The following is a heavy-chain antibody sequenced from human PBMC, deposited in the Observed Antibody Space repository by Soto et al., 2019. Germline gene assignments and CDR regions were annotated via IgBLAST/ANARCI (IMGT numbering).Heavy chain of an antibody. V-gene: IGHV4-31*03. CDR2: IYYSGST. J-gene: IGHJ4*02. CDR1: GGSISSGGYY. Sequence: QVQLQESGPGLVKPSQTLSLTCTVSGGSISSGGYYWSWIRQHPGKGLEWIGYIYYSGSTYYNPPRKSRVTIAVDTSKNQFSLKLSSVTAADTAVYYCARWPQLEPRFDYWGQGTLVTVSS. CDR3: ARWPQLEPRFDY. D-gene: IGHD1-1*01.